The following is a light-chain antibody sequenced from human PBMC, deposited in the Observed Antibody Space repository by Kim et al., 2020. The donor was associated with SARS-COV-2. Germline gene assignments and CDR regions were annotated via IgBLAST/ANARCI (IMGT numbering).Light chain of an antibody. V-gene: IGKV1-39*01. Sequence: STTVRDRVTITCRASQNIRSYLNWYQQKPGKAPNLLIYGASSLQSGVPSRFSGSGSGTDFTLTISSLQPEDFATYYCQQSYSIPHTFGQGTKLEI. CDR1: QNIRSY. CDR2: GAS. J-gene: IGKJ2*01. CDR3: QQSYSIPHT.